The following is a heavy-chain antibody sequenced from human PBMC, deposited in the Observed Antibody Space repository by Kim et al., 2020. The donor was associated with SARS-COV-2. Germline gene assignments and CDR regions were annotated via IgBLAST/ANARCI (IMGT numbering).Heavy chain of an antibody. CDR1: GFTFSSYW. J-gene: IGHJ6*02. D-gene: IGHD6-13*01. V-gene: IGHV3-7*01. CDR3: ARAQAAAGISGLFYYYGMDV. Sequence: GGSLRLSCAASGFTFSSYWMSWVRQAPGKGLEWVANIKQDGSEKYYVDSVKGRFTISRDNAKNSLYLQMNSLRAEDTAVYYCARAQAAAGISGLFYYYGMDVWGQGTTVTVSS. CDR2: IKQDGSEK.